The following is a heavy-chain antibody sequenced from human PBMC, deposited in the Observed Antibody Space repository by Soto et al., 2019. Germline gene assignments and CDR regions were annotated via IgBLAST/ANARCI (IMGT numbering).Heavy chain of an antibody. CDR3: AREGAGMDV. J-gene: IGHJ6*02. D-gene: IGHD3-10*01. V-gene: IGHV4-34*01. CDR1: GGTFSGYY. CDR2: INHSGST. Sequence: SQTLSLTCAVYGGTFSGYYWNWIRQPPGKGLEWIGEINHSGSTNYNPSLKSRVTMSVDTSKNQFFLKLNSVTAADTAVYYCAREGAGMDVWGQGTTVTVS.